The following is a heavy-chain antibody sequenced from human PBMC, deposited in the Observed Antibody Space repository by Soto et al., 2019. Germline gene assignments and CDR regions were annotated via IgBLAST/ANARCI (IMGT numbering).Heavy chain of an antibody. J-gene: IGHJ4*02. CDR1: GGSFSGYY. Sequence: SETLSLTCTVYGGSFSGYYWSWIRQPPGKGLEWIGEINHSGSTNYNPSLKSRVTISVDTSKNQFSLKLSSVTAADTAVYYCASLLRPLDYWGQGTLVTVSS. V-gene: IGHV4-34*01. CDR3: ASLLRPLDY. D-gene: IGHD1-26*01. CDR2: INHSGST.